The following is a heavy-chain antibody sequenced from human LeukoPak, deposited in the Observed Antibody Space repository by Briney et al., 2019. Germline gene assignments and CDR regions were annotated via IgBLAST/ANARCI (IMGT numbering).Heavy chain of an antibody. CDR1: GFTFSRYS. D-gene: IGHD1-26*01. CDR2: ISISSNYI. V-gene: IGHV3-21*01. Sequence: GGSLRLSCAASGFTFSRYSMNWVRQAPGKGLEWVSSISISSNYIYYADSVKGRFTISRDNAKNSLYLQVNSLRAEDTAVYYCARREGGFYSWGIAYWGQGTLVTVSS. J-gene: IGHJ4*02. CDR3: ARREGGFYSWGIAY.